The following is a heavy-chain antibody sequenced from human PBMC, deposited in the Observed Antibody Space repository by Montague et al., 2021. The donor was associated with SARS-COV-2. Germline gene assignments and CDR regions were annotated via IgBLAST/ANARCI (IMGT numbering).Heavy chain of an antibody. CDR3: ATYYDILTGYYIDAFDI. V-gene: IGHV4-39*01. D-gene: IGHD3-9*01. Sequence: SETLSLTCTVSGGSISSSSYYWGWIRQPPGKGLEWIGSIYYSGSTYYNPSLKSRVTISVDTSKNQFSLNLSSVTAADTAVYYCATYYDILTGYYIDAFDIWGQGTMVTVSS. J-gene: IGHJ3*02. CDR1: GGSISSSSYY. CDR2: IYYSGST.